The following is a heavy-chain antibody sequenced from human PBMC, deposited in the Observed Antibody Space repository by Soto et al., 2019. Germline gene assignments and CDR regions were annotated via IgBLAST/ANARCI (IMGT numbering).Heavy chain of an antibody. V-gene: IGHV4-39*07. CDR3: ARAFLDYGDSWRFDP. CDR1: GPSMSSGGYR. CDR2: IYYSGSP. J-gene: IGHJ5*02. D-gene: IGHD4-17*01. Sequence: PSETLSLTCTVSGPSMSSGGYRWHWIRQHPGRALEWIGNIYYSGSPYYNPSLKSRVTISVDTSKNQFSLKLSSVTAADTAVYYCARAFLDYGDSWRFDPWGQGTLVTVSS.